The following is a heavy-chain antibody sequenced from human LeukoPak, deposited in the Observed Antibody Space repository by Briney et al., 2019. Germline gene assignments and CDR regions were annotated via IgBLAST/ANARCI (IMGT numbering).Heavy chain of an antibody. Sequence: PGGSLRLSCAASGFSFSTYGMHWVRQAPGKGLEWLAFVRYGGSNKYYADSVKGRFTIFRDYSKNTLYLQMDSLRAEDKAFYYCAKDYSLYCSSASCYTPFDYWGQGALVTVSS. CDR3: AKDYSLYCSSASCYTPFDY. V-gene: IGHV3-30*02. D-gene: IGHD2-2*02. CDR1: GFSFSTYG. CDR2: VRYGGSNK. J-gene: IGHJ4*02.